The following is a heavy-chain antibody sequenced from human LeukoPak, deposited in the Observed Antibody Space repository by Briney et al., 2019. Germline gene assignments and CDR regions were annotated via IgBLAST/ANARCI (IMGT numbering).Heavy chain of an antibody. Sequence: GGSLRLSCAASGFIFSSYGMSWVRQAPGKGLEWVSAISGSGGSTYYADSVKGRFTISRDNSKNTLYLQMSSLRAEDTAVYYCANSRRHTLTTWGNYYYYMDVWGKGTTVTISS. CDR1: GFIFSSYG. CDR3: ANSRRHTLTTWGNYYYYMDV. J-gene: IGHJ6*03. CDR2: ISGSGGST. D-gene: IGHD3-9*01. V-gene: IGHV3-23*01.